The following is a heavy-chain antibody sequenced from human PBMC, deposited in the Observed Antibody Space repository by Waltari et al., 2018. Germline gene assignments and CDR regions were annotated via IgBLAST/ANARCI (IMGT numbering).Heavy chain of an antibody. CDR2: MNPNSGNT. D-gene: IGHD2-2*01. Sequence: QVQLVQSGAEVEKPGASVKVSCKASGYNFTSYHINWVRMSTGQGLEWMGWMNPNSGNTGYAQKFQGRVTITRNTSISTAYMELSSLRSEDTAVYYCARTCSGTSCSDFDYWGQGTLVTVSS. CDR3: ARTCSGTSCSDFDY. CDR1: GYNFTSYH. J-gene: IGHJ4*02. V-gene: IGHV1-8*03.